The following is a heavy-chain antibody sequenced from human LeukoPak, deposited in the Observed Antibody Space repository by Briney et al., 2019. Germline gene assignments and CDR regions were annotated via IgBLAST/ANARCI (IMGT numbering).Heavy chain of an antibody. CDR3: ARAKGGRWLQNQMGPFDY. Sequence: ASVKVSCKASGYTFTSYYMHWVQQAPGQGLEWMGWINPNSGGTNYAQKFQGRVTMTRDTSISTAYMELSRLRSDDTAVYYCARAKGGRWLQNQMGPFDYWGQGTLVTVSS. D-gene: IGHD5-24*01. J-gene: IGHJ4*02. CDR2: INPNSGGT. CDR1: GYTFTSYY. V-gene: IGHV1-2*02.